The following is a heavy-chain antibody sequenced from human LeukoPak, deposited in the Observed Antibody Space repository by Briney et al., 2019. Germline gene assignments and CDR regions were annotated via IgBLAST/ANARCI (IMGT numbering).Heavy chain of an antibody. V-gene: IGHV3-23*01. CDR2: ISGSGGST. J-gene: IGHJ4*02. CDR3: AKVHHSIAAAGDFDY. Sequence: GGSLRLSCAASGFTFSSYAMSWVRQAPGKGLEWVSAISGSGGSTYYADSVKGRFTISRDNSKNTLYLQMNSLRAEDTAVYYCAKVHHSIAAAGDFDYWSQGTLVTVSS. D-gene: IGHD6-13*01. CDR1: GFTFSSYA.